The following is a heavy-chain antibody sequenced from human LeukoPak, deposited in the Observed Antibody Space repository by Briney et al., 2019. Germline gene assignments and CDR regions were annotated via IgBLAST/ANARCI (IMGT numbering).Heavy chain of an antibody. CDR2: IYYSGST. V-gene: IGHV4-59*02. Sequence: PSETLSLTCTVSGGSVSSYYWSWIRQPPGKGLEWIGYIYYSGSTNYNPSLKSRVTISVDTSKNQFSLKLSSVTAADTAVYCCARRNKFSSGWFVIDYWGQGTLVTVSS. CDR3: ARRNKFSSGWFVIDY. D-gene: IGHD6-19*01. CDR1: GGSVSSYY. J-gene: IGHJ4*02.